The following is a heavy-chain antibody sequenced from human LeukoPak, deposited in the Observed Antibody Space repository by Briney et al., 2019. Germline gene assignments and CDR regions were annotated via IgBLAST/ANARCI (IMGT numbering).Heavy chain of an antibody. J-gene: IGHJ5*02. D-gene: IGHD3-9*01. V-gene: IGHV4-34*01. CDR3: ARTYYDILTGYYFDP. CDR1: GGSFSGYY. CDR2: INHSGST. Sequence: PSETLSLTCAVYGGSFSGYYWSWIRQPPGKGLEWIGEINHSGSTYYNPSLKSRVTISLDRSRNQFSLKLSSVTAADTAVYYCARTYYDILTGYYFDPWGQGTLVTVSS.